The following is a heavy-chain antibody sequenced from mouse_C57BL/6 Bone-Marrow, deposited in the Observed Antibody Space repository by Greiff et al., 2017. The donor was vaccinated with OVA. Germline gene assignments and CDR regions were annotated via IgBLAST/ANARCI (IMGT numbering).Heavy chain of an antibody. Sequence: DVKLQESGPGLVKPSQSLSLTCSVTGYSITSGYYWNLIRQFPGNKLEWMGYISYDGSNNYNPSLKTRISITRDTSKNQFFLKLNSVTTEDTATYYCARHYGSLFDYWGQGTTLTVSS. V-gene: IGHV3-6*01. D-gene: IGHD1-1*01. J-gene: IGHJ2*01. CDR1: GYSITSGYY. CDR2: ISYDGSN. CDR3: ARHYGSLFDY.